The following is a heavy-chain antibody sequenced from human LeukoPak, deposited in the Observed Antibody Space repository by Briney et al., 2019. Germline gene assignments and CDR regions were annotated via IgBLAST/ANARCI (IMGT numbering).Heavy chain of an antibody. CDR1: GFTFRNSG. CDR2: IWYDGSNE. J-gene: IGHJ3*01. V-gene: IGHV3-33*01. CDR3: ARETSIFVNAFDL. Sequence: PGGSLRLSCAASGFTFRNSGMHWVRQAPGEGLEWVAVIWYDGSNEYYADAVKGRFIISRDNSKNTVHLQMNSLRVEDTSVYYCARETSIFVNAFDLWGRGTLVAVSS.